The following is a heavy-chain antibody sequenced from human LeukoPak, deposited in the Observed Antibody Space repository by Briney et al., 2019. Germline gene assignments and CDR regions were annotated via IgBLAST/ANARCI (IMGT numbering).Heavy chain of an antibody. J-gene: IGHJ4*02. D-gene: IGHD3-22*01. CDR1: GGSISSGTYY. CDR2: ISTSGST. V-gene: IGHV4-61*02. CDR3: ARVSYYYDSSAYVFDY. Sequence: SQTLSLTRTVSGGSISSGTYYWSWIRQPAGKGLEWIGRISTSGSTNYNPSLKSRVTISVDTSKNHFSLKLNSVTAADTAVYYCARVSYYYDSSAYVFDYWGQGTLVTVSS.